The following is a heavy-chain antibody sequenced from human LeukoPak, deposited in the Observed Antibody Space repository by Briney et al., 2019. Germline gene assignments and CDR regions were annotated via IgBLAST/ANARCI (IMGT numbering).Heavy chain of an antibody. J-gene: IGHJ4*02. D-gene: IGHD4-23*01. V-gene: IGHV3-23*01. CDR2: FRSVGDST. CDR3: AKVAWLGTVASYYFDS. Sequence: GGSLRLSCAASGFTFPSDAMSSVRQAPGKGLAGDSAFRSVGDSTYYANSVKGWFTISRDNSRSTVYLQMDSLRAEDTAVYYCAKVAWLGTVASYYFDSWGQGTQVTVSS. CDR1: GFTFPSDA.